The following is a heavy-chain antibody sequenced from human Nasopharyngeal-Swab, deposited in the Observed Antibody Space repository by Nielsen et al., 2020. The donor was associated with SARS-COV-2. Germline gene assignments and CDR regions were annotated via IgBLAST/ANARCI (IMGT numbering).Heavy chain of an antibody. V-gene: IGHV4-59*01. CDR2: IYYSGST. D-gene: IGHD3-22*01. Sequence: GSLSLSSTVSGGSISSYYWSWIRQPPGKGLEWIGYIYYSGSTNYNPFLKSRVTISVDTSKNQFSLKLSSVTAADTDVYYCASANYYYDSSGYYGNWGQGTLVTVSS. J-gene: IGHJ4*02. CDR1: GGSISSYY. CDR3: ASANYYYDSSGYYGN.